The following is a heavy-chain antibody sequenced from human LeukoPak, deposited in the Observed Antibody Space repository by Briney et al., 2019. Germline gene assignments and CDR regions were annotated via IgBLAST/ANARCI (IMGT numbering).Heavy chain of an antibody. CDR1: GFTFSSYA. CDR2: ISYDGSNK. Sequence: GGSLRLSCAASGFTFSSYAMHWVRQAPGKGLEWVAVISYDGSNKYYVDSVKGRFTISRDNAKNSLYLQMTSLRAEDTALYYCAKDATAVPGTVYMDVWGKGTTVTISS. CDR3: AKDATAVPGTVYMDV. J-gene: IGHJ6*03. V-gene: IGHV3-30*04. D-gene: IGHD2-2*01.